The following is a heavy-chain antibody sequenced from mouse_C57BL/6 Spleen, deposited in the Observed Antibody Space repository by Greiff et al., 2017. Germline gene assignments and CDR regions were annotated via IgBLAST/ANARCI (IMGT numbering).Heavy chain of an antibody. Sequence: EVQRVESGGGLVKPGGSLKLSCAASGFTFSDYGMHWVRQAPEKGLVWVAYISSGSSTIYYADTVQGRFTISRDNAKNTLFLQMTSLRSEDTAMYYCARSLGFVDYWGQGTTLTVSS. J-gene: IGHJ2*01. D-gene: IGHD4-1*01. CDR1: GFTFSDYG. V-gene: IGHV5-17*01. CDR2: ISSGSSTI. CDR3: ARSLGFVDY.